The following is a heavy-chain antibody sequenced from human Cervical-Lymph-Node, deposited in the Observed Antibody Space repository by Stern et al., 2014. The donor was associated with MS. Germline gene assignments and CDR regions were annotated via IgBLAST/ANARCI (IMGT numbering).Heavy chain of an antibody. J-gene: IGHJ6*02. D-gene: IGHD3-22*01. Sequence: VQLVESGAEVKQPGASVKVSCTASGYTFTHYYMHWVRQAPGQGLEWMGTINPSGGSTSYAQKLQGRVTMTRDTTTSTVYMEVSSLRSEDTAVYYCARSGNYRYAMDVWGQGTRVTVSS. V-gene: IGHV1-46*04. CDR1: GYTFTHYY. CDR3: ARSGNYRYAMDV. CDR2: INPSGGST.